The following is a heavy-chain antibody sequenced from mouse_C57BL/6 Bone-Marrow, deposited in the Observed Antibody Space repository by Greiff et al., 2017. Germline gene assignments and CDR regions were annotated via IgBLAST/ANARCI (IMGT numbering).Heavy chain of an antibody. CDR3: ARGEASYYYGSKGMDY. CDR2: TYPRSGNT. D-gene: IGHD1-1*01. CDR1: GYTFTSYG. V-gene: IGHV1-81*01. J-gene: IGHJ4*01. Sequence: VQLQQSGAELARPGASVKLSCKASGYTFTSYGISWVKQRTGQGLEWIGETYPRSGNTYYNEKFKGKATLTADKSSSTAYMELRSLTSEDSAVYFCARGEASYYYGSKGMDYWGQGTSVTVSS.